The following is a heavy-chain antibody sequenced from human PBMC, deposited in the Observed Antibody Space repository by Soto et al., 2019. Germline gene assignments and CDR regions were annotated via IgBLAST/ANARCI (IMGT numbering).Heavy chain of an antibody. J-gene: IGHJ4*02. CDR3: ARALEGWDYFDY. CDR1: GGSISSYY. D-gene: IGHD3-16*01. Sequence: QVQLQESGPGLVKPSETLSLTCTVSGGSISSYYWSWIRQPPGKGLEWIGYIYYSGSTNYNPSLKSRVTISVDTSKNHFSLKLSSVTAADTAVYYCARALEGWDYFDYWGQGTLVTVSS. V-gene: IGHV4-59*01. CDR2: IYYSGST.